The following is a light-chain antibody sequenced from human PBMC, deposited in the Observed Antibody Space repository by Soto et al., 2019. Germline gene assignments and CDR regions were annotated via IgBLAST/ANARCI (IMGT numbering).Light chain of an antibody. V-gene: IGKV3-11*01. CDR3: QLRTNWLT. J-gene: IGKJ3*01. CDR1: QNVSTY. Sequence: EIVLTQSPATLSLSPGERATLSCRASQNVSTYLAWYQQKPGQAPRLLIYDASNRATGIPARFSGSGSGTDSTLTISSLEPEAFGVYYCQLRTNWLTFGPGTKVDIK. CDR2: DAS.